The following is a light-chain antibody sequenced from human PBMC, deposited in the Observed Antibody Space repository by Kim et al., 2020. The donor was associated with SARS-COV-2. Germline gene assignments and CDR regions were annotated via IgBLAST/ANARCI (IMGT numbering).Light chain of an antibody. CDR1: QRIGTY. Sequence: DIQMTQSPSSLSASVGDRVTITCRASQRIGTYLIWYQKKPGEAPKLLIYAASSLQSGVPSRFSGSGSGTEFTLTISSLQPEDSATYYCQQSNSVPFTCGPGTKVDIK. V-gene: IGKV1-39*01. J-gene: IGKJ3*01. CDR3: QQSNSVPFT. CDR2: AAS.